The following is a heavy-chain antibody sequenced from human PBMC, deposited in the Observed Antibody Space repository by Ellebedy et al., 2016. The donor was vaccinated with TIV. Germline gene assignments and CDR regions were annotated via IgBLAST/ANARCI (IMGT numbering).Heavy chain of an antibody. Sequence: GESLKISCAASGFTFSIYGMHWVRQAPGKGLEWVGIIWHDGSHSYYADSVKGRFTISRDHSKNTVALQMNSLRADDTAVYYWASELVGTTDFDYWGQGTLVTVSS. V-gene: IGHV3-33*01. D-gene: IGHD1-26*01. CDR1: GFTFSIYG. J-gene: IGHJ4*01. CDR3: ASELVGTTDFDY. CDR2: IWHDGSHS.